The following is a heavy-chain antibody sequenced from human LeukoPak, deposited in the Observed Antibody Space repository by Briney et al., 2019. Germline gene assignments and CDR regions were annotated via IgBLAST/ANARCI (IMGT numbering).Heavy chain of an antibody. J-gene: IGHJ4*02. CDR3: ATVGATPDGY. Sequence: PGGTLRLSCAASGFTFSSYAMSWVRQAPGQGLEWVSAVSGSGGSTYYANSVKGRFTISRDNSKNPLYLQMNSLRAEGTAVYYCATVGATPDGYWGQGTRVSVSS. CDR1: GFTFSSYA. V-gene: IGHV3-23*01. CDR2: VSGSGGST. D-gene: IGHD1-26*01.